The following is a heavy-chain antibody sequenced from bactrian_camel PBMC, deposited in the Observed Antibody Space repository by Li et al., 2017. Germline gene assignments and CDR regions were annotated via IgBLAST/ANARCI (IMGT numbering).Heavy chain of an antibody. CDR3: VADLLSLLRAPVGRPGY. CDR1: GVTVGDRN. Sequence: DVQLVESGGGSVQAGGSLKLSCTASGVTVGDRNVGWYRQAPGDECELVSSIDRDGSIYYVDTVKGRFTTSQDNAKNTVSLQMNSLKPEDTGVYYCVADLLSLLRAPVGRPGYWGQGTQVTVS. V-gene: IGHV3S66*01. J-gene: IGHJ6*01. D-gene: IGHD7*01. CDR2: IDRDGSI.